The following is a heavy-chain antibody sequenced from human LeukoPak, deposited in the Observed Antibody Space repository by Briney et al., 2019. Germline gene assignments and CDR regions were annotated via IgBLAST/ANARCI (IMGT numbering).Heavy chain of an antibody. Sequence: PSETLSLTCAVSGDSITNSYWWTWVGQSPVKGLEWVGEIYYSGNTNYNPSLKSRVTISGDTSKNQFSLKLSSVTAADTAVYYCARDRNPNFDYWGQGILVTVSS. J-gene: IGHJ4*02. V-gene: IGHV4-4*02. CDR1: GDSITNSYW. CDR3: ARDRNPNFDY. CDR2: IYYSGNT. D-gene: IGHD1-14*01.